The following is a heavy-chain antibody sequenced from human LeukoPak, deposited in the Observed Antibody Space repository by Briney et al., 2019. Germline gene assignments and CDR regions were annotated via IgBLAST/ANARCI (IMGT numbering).Heavy chain of an antibody. CDR3: ARVRGGSYYGVAFDI. Sequence: PGGSLRLSCAASGFTFSSYAMHWVRQAPGKGLEYVSAISSNGGSTYYANSVKGRFTISRDNSKNTLYLQMGSLRAEDMAVYYCARVRGGSYYGVAFDIWGQGTMVTVSS. CDR2: ISSNGGST. V-gene: IGHV3-64*01. CDR1: GFTFSSYA. D-gene: IGHD1-26*01. J-gene: IGHJ3*02.